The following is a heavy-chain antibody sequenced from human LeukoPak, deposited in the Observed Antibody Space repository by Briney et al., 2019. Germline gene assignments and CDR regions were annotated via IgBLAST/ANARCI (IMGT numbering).Heavy chain of an antibody. CDR1: GYSFTSYW. Sequence: GESLKISCKGSGYSFTSYWIGWVRQMPGKGLEWMGIIYSGDSDTRYSPSFQGQVTISADKSINPAYLQRSSLKASDTAIYYCASGSSYYYFDYWGQGTLVTVSS. CDR2: IYSGDSDT. D-gene: IGHD3-10*01. CDR3: ASGSSYYYFDY. J-gene: IGHJ4*02. V-gene: IGHV5-51*01.